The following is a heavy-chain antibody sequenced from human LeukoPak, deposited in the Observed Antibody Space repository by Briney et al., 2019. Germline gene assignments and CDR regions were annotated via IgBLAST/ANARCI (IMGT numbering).Heavy chain of an antibody. CDR3: ARGGLPDY. V-gene: IGHV3-48*03. Sequence: PGGSLRLSCAASGFTFSSFEMNWVRLAQGKGLEWVSYITGSGTTIYYADSLQGRFTISRDNAKNSLYLQMNSLRAEDTAVYYCARGGLPDYWGQGTLVTVSS. CDR2: ITGSGTTI. D-gene: IGHD3/OR15-3a*01. CDR1: GFTFSSFE. J-gene: IGHJ4*02.